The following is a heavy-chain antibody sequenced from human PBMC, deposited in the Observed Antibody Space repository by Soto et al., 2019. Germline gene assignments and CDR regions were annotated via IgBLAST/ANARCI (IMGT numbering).Heavy chain of an antibody. CDR3: ARELRSGIALAPYFDY. Sequence: SSETLSLTCAVYGGSFSGYYWSWIRQPPGKGLEWIGEINHSGSTNYNPSLKSRVTISVDTSKNQFSLKLSSVTAADTAVYYCARELRSGIALAPYFDYWGQGTLVTVSS. J-gene: IGHJ4*02. D-gene: IGHD2-21*01. CDR2: INHSGST. V-gene: IGHV4-34*01. CDR1: GGSFSGYY.